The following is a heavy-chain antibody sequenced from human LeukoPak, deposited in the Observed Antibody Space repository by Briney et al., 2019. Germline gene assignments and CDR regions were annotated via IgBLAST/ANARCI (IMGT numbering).Heavy chain of an antibody. V-gene: IGHV1-2*02. J-gene: IGHJ4*02. CDR1: GYTFTGCY. D-gene: IGHD6-19*01. CDR3: ARGYSSGWYYLHY. CDR2: INPNSGDT. Sequence: ASVKLSCKASGYTFTGCYMHWVRQAPGQRLEWMGWINPNSGDTNYAQKFQGRVTMTRDTSISTAYMELSRLRDDDTAVYYCARGYSSGWYYLHYWGQGTLVTVSS.